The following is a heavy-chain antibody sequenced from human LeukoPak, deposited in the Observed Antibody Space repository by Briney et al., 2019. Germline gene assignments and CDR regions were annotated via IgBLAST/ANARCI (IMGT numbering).Heavy chain of an antibody. CDR1: KFTFSSYG. CDR2: ISYDGSDK. V-gene: IGHV3-30*18. Sequence: GGSLRLSCAASKFTFSSYGMHWVRQAPGKGLEWVAVISYDGSDKYYIESVKGRFTISRDNSKNTLYLQTNSLRAEDTAVYYCAKDRDDSSGFMREIDYWGQGTLVTVSS. CDR3: AKDRDDSSGFMREIDY. D-gene: IGHD3-22*01. J-gene: IGHJ4*02.